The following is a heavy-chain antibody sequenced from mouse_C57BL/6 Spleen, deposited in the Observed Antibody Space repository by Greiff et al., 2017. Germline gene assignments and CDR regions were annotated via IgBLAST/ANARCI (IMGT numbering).Heavy chain of an antibody. CDR3: ARWDDGSSYWYFDV. CDR2: INPSTGGT. CDR1: GYSFTGYY. Sequence: EVQLQQSGPELVKPGASVKISCKASGYSFTGYYMNWVKQSPEKSLEWIGEINPSTGGTTYNQKFKAKATLTVDKSSSTAYMQLKSLTSEDSAVYYCARWDDGSSYWYFDVWGTGTTVTVSS. V-gene: IGHV1-42*01. J-gene: IGHJ1*03. D-gene: IGHD1-1*01.